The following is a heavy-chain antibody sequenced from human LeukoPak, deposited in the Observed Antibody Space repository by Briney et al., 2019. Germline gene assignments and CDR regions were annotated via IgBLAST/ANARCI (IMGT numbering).Heavy chain of an antibody. V-gene: IGHV3-49*03. CDR3: TRHFDILTGYQHYFDY. CDR2: IRSKAYGKTT. J-gene: IGHJ4*02. D-gene: IGHD3-9*01. Sequence: GGSLRLSCIASGFTFSDYAISWFRQAPGKGLEWVGFIRSKAYGKTTQYAASVKGDFTISRDDSKSIAYLQMNSLKSEDTAVYYCTRHFDILTGYQHYFDYWGQGTLVTVSS. CDR1: GFTFSDYA.